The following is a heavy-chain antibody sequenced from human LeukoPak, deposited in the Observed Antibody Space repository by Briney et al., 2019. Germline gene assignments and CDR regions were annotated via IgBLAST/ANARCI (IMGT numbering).Heavy chain of an antibody. J-gene: IGHJ6*03. Sequence: GGSLRLSCVVSGFTFSNVAMSWVRQAPGKGLEWVSSITSSSTYIYYADSVKGRFTISRDNAKNSLYLQMNSLRAEDTAVYYCARDPYGGSYGAYYYYYMDVWGKGTTVTISS. V-gene: IGHV3-21*01. D-gene: IGHD1-26*01. CDR1: GFTFSNVA. CDR2: ITSSSTYI. CDR3: ARDPYGGSYGAYYYYYMDV.